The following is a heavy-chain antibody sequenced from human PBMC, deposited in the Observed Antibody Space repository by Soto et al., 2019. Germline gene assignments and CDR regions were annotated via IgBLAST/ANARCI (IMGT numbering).Heavy chain of an antibody. CDR1: GYTFTTYY. J-gene: IGHJ4*02. D-gene: IGHD6-19*01. V-gene: IGHV1-46*04. CDR3: AKGGPQWLVTSDFNY. CDR2: IFPSGGST. Sequence: GASVKVSCKASGYTFTTYYVHWVRQAPGQGLEWMGIIFPSGGSTIYADSVKGRFTISRDSSKNTVSLEMTSLRAEDTAVYYCAKGGPQWLVTSDFNYWGQGAPVTVSS.